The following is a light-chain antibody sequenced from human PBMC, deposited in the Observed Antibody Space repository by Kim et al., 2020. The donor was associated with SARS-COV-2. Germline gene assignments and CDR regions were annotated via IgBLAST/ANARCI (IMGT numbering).Light chain of an antibody. Sequence: ASVGDRVTITCRASQDIKNYLAWYRQKPGKVPEVLIYAASILQSGVPSRISGSGAGTDFTLTINSLQPEDVATYYCQKYNSAPWTFGQGTKVDIK. CDR3: QKYNSAPWT. CDR2: AAS. CDR1: QDIKNY. V-gene: IGKV1-27*01. J-gene: IGKJ1*01.